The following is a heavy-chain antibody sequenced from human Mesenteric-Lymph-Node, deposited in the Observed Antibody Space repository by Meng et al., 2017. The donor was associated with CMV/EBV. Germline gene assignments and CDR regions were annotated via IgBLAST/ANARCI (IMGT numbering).Heavy chain of an antibody. D-gene: IGHD3-10*01. Sequence: SSYCWSWIRQPPGKGLEWIGFIYYTGSTNYNPSLRSRVTISLATSKKQFSLKLNSVTAADTAVYYCARGRVGYYGSGSYFGDNWFDPWGQGTLVTVSS. CDR2: IYYTGST. V-gene: IGHV4-59*01. J-gene: IGHJ5*02. CDR1: SSYC. CDR3: ARGRVGYYGSGSYFGDNWFDP.